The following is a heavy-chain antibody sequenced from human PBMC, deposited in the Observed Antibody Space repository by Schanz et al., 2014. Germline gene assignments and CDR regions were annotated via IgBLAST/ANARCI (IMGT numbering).Heavy chain of an antibody. CDR1: GFTFSSYA. CDR2: ISGGGGTT. Sequence: EVQLLESGGGLVQPGGSLRLSCAASGFTFSSYAMSWVRQAPGKGLEWVSAISGGGGTTYYADSVKGRFTISRDNSNKTVDLQMNSLRAEDTGLYFCARGGSGSHYRLDYWGQGTLVTVSS. CDR3: ARGGSGSHYRLDY. D-gene: IGHD1-26*01. V-gene: IGHV3-23*01. J-gene: IGHJ4*02.